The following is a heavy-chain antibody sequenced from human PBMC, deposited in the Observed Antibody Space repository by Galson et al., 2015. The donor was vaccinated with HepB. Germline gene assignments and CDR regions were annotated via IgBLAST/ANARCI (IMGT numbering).Heavy chain of an antibody. D-gene: IGHD3-10*01. V-gene: IGHV1-18*01. CDR2: ISAYNGNT. J-gene: IGHJ6*02. CDR1: GYTFTSYG. CDR3: ASVTMVRGGWVSYYYYYGMDV. Sequence: SVKVSCKASGYTFTSYGISWVRQAPGQGLEWKGWISAYNGNTNYAQKLQGRVTMTTDTSTSTAYMELRSLRSDDTAVYYCASVTMVRGGWVSYYYYYGMDVWGQGTTVTVSS.